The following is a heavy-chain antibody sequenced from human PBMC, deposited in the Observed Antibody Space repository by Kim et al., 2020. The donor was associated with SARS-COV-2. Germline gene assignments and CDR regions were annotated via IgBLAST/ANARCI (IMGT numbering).Heavy chain of an antibody. CDR3: ARYCSSTSCRGDYYYYGMDV. Sequence: ASVKVSCKASGYTFTSYAMHWVRQAPGQRLEWMGWINAGNGNTKYSQKFQGRVTITRDTSASTAYMELSSLRSEDTAVYYCARYCSSTSCRGDYYYYGMDVWGQGTTVTVSS. CDR1: GYTFTSYA. V-gene: IGHV1-3*01. CDR2: INAGNGNT. D-gene: IGHD2-2*01. J-gene: IGHJ6*02.